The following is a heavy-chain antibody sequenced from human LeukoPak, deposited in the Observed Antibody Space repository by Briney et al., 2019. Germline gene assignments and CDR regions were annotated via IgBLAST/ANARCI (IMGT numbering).Heavy chain of an antibody. CDR3: ARPTTVEDYFDY. J-gene: IGHJ4*02. D-gene: IGHD4-17*01. CDR2: IIPIFGTA. Sequence: SVKVSCKASGGTFSSYAISWVRQATGQGLEWMGGIIPIFGTANYAQKFQGRVTITADESTSTAYMELSSLRSEDTAVYYCARPTTVEDYFDYWGQGTLVTVSS. V-gene: IGHV1-69*13. CDR1: GGTFSSYA.